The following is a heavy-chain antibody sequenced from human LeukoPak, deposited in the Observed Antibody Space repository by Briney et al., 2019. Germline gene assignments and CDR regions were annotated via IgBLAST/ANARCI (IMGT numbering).Heavy chain of an antibody. Sequence: GGSLRLSCAASGFTFSSYSMNWVRQAPGKGLEWVSSISSSSSYIYYADSVKGRFTISRDNAKNSLYLQMNSLRAEDTAVYYCARDPAISYYYDSSGSPSWGQGTLVTVSS. V-gene: IGHV3-21*01. CDR2: ISSSSSYI. J-gene: IGHJ4*02. CDR3: ARDPAISYYYDSSGSPS. D-gene: IGHD3-22*01. CDR1: GFTFSSYS.